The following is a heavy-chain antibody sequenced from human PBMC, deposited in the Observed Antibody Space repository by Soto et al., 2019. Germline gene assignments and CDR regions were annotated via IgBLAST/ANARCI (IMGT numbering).Heavy chain of an antibody. V-gene: IGHV4-59*01. CDR3: ASGYGDYVLDY. D-gene: IGHD4-17*01. CDR1: GGSISSYY. Sequence: QVQLQESGPGLVKPSETLSLTCTVSGGSISSYYWSWIRQPPGKGLEWIGYMYYSGRTNYNPSLTSRVPISVDTSKNQFSVKMSSVTAADTAVYYCASGYGDYVLDYWGQVTLVTVSS. J-gene: IGHJ4*02. CDR2: MYYSGRT.